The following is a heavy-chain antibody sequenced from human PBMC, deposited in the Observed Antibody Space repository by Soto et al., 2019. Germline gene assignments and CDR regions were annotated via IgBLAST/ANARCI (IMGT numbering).Heavy chain of an antibody. Sequence: SETLSLTCAVYGGSFSGYYWSWIRQPPGKGLEWIGEINHSGSTNYNPSLKSRVTISVDTSKNQFSLKLSSVTAADTAVYYCARGSSREQYCSGGSCYQFDYWGQGTLVTVSS. CDR2: INHSGST. CDR1: GGSFSGYY. CDR3: ARGSSREQYCSGGSCYQFDY. J-gene: IGHJ4*02. V-gene: IGHV4-34*01. D-gene: IGHD2-15*01.